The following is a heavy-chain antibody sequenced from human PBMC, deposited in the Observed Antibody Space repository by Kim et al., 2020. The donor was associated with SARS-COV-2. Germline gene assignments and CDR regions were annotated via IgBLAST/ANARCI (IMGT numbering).Heavy chain of an antibody. CDR3: ARRYCSSTSCYPGYYYYYYMDV. CDR1: GFTFSSYA. V-gene: IGHV3-30-3*01. D-gene: IGHD2-2*01. Sequence: GGSLRLSCAASGFTFSSYAMHWVRQAPGKGLEWVAVISYDGSNKYYADSVKGRFTISRDNSKNTLYLQMNSLRAEDTAVYYCARRYCSSTSCYPGYYYYYYMDVWGKGTTVTVSS. J-gene: IGHJ6*03. CDR2: ISYDGSNK.